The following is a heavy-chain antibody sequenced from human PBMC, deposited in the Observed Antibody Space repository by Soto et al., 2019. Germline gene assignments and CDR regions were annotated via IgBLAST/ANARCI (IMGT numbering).Heavy chain of an antibody. D-gene: IGHD2-2*01. V-gene: IGHV4-30-2*01. Sequence: QLQLQESGSGLVKPSQTLSLTCAVSGGSISSGGYSWSWIRQPPGKGLEWIGYMYHSGSTYYNPPLTSRVTISIDRSKNQCSLKLSSVTAADTAVYYCDRVPDYWGQGMLVTVSS. CDR2: MYHSGST. J-gene: IGHJ4*02. CDR1: GGSISSGGYS. CDR3: DRVPDY.